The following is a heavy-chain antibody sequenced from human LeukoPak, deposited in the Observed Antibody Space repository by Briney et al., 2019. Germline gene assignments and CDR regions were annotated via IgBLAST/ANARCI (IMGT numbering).Heavy chain of an antibody. CDR2: TSGSGGST. CDR1: GFTFSSYA. Sequence: GGSLRLSCAASGFTFSSYAMSWVRQAAGKGLEWFSATSGSGGSTYYADSVKGRFTISRDNSKNTLYLQMNSLRPEDTAVYYCANREWLFPNDAFDIWGQGTMVTVSS. D-gene: IGHD3-3*01. CDR3: ANREWLFPNDAFDI. V-gene: IGHV3-23*01. J-gene: IGHJ3*02.